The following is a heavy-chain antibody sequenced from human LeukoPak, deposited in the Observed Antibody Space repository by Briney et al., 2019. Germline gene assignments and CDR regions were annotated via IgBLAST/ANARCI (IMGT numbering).Heavy chain of an antibody. CDR3: ARHPTGTAFDY. D-gene: IGHD3-9*01. CDR1: GGSISSNIYY. V-gene: IGHV4-39*01. J-gene: IGHJ4*02. CDR2: IYYSGSTGST. Sequence: PSETLSLTCTVSGGSISSNIYYLGWIRQPPGKGLEWIASIYYSGSTGSTSYNPSLQSRVTISVDTSKNHFSLKLSSVTAADTAVYYCARHPTGTAFDYWGQGTLVTVSS.